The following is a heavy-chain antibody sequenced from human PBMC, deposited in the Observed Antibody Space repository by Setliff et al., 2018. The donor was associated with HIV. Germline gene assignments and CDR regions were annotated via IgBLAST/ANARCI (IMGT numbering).Heavy chain of an antibody. J-gene: IGHJ4*02. CDR1: GGAIINHD. V-gene: IGHV4-4*07. Sequence: PSETLSLTCNVSGGAIINHDWTWVRQPAGKGLEWIGRIFGSGVTNYNTSLESRVTMSLDTSRNHLSLRLRSVTAADTAVYYCARDNHGFQVDWGRGTLVTVSS. D-gene: IGHD5-12*01. CDR2: IFGSGVT. CDR3: ARDNHGFQVD.